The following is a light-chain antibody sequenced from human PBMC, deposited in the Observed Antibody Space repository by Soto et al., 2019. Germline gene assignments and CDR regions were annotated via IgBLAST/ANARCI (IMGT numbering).Light chain of an antibody. Sequence: DIQMTQSPSSLSASVGDRVTITCRASQGISTYLNWYQQKPGKAPKLLIYAASSLQSGVPSRFSGSGSETDFTLTISSLQPEDFATYSCQKSYSTTLTFGQGTKVDIK. J-gene: IGKJ1*01. CDR2: AAS. CDR3: QKSYSTTLT. CDR1: QGISTY. V-gene: IGKV1-39*01.